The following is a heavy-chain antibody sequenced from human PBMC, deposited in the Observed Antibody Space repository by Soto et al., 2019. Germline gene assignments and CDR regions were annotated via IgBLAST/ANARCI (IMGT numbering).Heavy chain of an antibody. Sequence: ASVKVSCKASGYTFTSYDINWVRQATGQGLEWMGWMNPNSGNTGYAQKFQGRVTMTRNTSISTAYMELSSLRSEDTAVYYCARPFTIFGVVTTGYYYYGMDVWGQGTTVTVSS. CDR1: GYTFTSYD. CDR2: MNPNSGNT. V-gene: IGHV1-8*01. D-gene: IGHD3-3*01. CDR3: ARPFTIFGVVTTGYYYYGMDV. J-gene: IGHJ6*02.